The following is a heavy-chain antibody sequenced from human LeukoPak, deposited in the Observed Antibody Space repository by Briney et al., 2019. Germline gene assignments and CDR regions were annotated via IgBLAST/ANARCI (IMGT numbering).Heavy chain of an antibody. CDR3: ARYGSGSTWFDP. CDR2: INYSGST. V-gene: IGHV4-30-4*01. D-gene: IGHD3-10*01. J-gene: IGHJ5*02. CDR1: GGSISSDNYQ. Sequence: PSQTLSLTCTVSGGSISSDNYQWSWIRQPRGKGLEWIGYINYSGSTYYNPSLKSRVTISVDTSKNHFSLKLSSVTAADTAVYYCARYGSGSTWFDPWGQGTLVTVSS.